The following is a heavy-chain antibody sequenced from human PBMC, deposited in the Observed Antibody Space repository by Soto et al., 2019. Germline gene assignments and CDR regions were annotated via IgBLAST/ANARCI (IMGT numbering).Heavy chain of an antibody. D-gene: IGHD2-15*01. CDR1: EVTCNTYW. CDR2: IKDDGSEK. J-gene: IGHJ6*03. V-gene: IGHV3-7*02. Sequence: GESLKISCLASEVTCNTYWMNWVRQAPGRGLEWVANIKDDGSEKYYADSVKGRFTISRDNAKNSLYLEMNSLRGEDTAVYYCARGYCSGGSCYQAGTYYMDVWDKGTTVTVSS. CDR3: ARGYCSGGSCYQAGTYYMDV.